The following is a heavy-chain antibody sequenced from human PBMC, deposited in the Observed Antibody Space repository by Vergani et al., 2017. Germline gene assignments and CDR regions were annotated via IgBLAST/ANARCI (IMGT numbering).Heavy chain of an antibody. CDR2: ISSSGSTI. D-gene: IGHD6-13*01. Sequence: QVQLVESGGGVVQPGRSLRLSCAASGFTFSDYYMSWIRQAPGKGLEWVSYISSSGSTIYYADSVKGRFTISRDNAKNSLYLQMNSLRAEDTAVYYCAREISSWYWFDPWGQGTLVTVSS. V-gene: IGHV3-11*01. CDR1: GFTFSDYY. CDR3: AREISSWYWFDP. J-gene: IGHJ5*02.